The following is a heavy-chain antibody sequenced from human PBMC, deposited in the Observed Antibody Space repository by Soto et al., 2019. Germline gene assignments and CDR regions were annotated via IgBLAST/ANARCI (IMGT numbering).Heavy chain of an antibody. D-gene: IGHD2-15*01. Sequence: EVQLVESGGGLVQPGGSLRLSCVASGFTVTDIYMNWVRQAPGKGLEWVSAIYKDFTDYADFVKGRFSVSTDSSKNALYLQMDNLRAEDTAVYYCAREPRYCRGGSCSIMGDAFDIWGQGAMVTVSS. CDR3: AREPRYCRGGSCSIMGDAFDI. J-gene: IGHJ3*02. CDR1: GFTVTDIY. CDR2: IYKDFT. V-gene: IGHV3-66*01.